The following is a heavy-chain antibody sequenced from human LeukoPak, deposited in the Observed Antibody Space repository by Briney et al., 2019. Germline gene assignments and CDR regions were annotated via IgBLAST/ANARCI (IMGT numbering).Heavy chain of an antibody. Sequence: GGSLRLSCAASGFTFSSYWMHWVRHAPGKGLVWVSRINSDRSSTSYADSVKGRFTISRDNAKNTLYLQMNSLRAEDTAVYYCARGAVVVVPAAMYWFDPWGQGTLVTVSS. CDR2: INSDRSST. CDR1: GFTFSSYW. CDR3: ARGAVVVVPAAMYWFDP. J-gene: IGHJ5*02. V-gene: IGHV3-74*01. D-gene: IGHD2-2*01.